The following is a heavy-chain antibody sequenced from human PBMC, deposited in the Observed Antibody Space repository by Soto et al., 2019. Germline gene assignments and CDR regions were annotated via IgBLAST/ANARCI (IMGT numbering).Heavy chain of an antibody. CDR2: ISGSGGTT. J-gene: IGHJ4*02. CDR1: GFTFSNYA. V-gene: IGHV3-23*01. Sequence: EVQLLESGGGLVQPGRSLRLSCAASGFTFSNYAMSWVRQAPGQGLDWVSAISGSGGTTYYADSVKGRFTISRDNSQNTLCLQMNSLRAEDAAVYYCAKFFVETGSNSGWPWSFHYWGQGTLVTVSS. D-gene: IGHD6-25*01. CDR3: AKFFVETGSNSGWPWSFHY.